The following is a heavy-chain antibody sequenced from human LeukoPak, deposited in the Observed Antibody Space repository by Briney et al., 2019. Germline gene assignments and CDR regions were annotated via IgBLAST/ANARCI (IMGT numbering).Heavy chain of an antibody. CDR2: VIPIFGTA. CDR1: GGTFSSYA. D-gene: IGHD6-19*01. V-gene: IGHV1-69*05. Sequence: SVKVSCKASGGTFSSYAISWVRQAPGQGLEWMGGVIPIFGTANYAQKFQGRVTITTDESTSTAYMELSSLRSEDTAVYYCARAPQSSGWYYYGMDVWGQGTTVTVSS. J-gene: IGHJ6*02. CDR3: ARAPQSSGWYYYGMDV.